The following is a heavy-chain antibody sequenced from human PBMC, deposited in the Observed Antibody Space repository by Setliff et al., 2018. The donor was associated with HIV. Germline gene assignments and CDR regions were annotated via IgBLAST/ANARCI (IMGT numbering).Heavy chain of an antibody. Sequence: SSETLSLTCSVSGGPISSSSYYWGWIRQPPGKGLEWIGNIYSSGNTYYNPSLKSRVAISVDTSRNQFSLKLSSETAADTAVYYCARPRLRGSGAFDIWGQGTMDTVSS. J-gene: IGHJ3*02. CDR2: IYSSGNT. D-gene: IGHD2-21*01. CDR1: GGPISSSSYY. CDR3: ARPRLRGSGAFDI. V-gene: IGHV4-39*01.